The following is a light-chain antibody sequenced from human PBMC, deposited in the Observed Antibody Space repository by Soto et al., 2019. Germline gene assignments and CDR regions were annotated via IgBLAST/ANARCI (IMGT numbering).Light chain of an antibody. J-gene: IGLJ3*02. Sequence: QAVVTQEPSLTVSPGETVTLTCASSTGAVTSNYYPNWFQQKPGQAPRPLIYSTNHKYSWTPAQFSGSLLGSKAALTLSGVHPEGDAEYYCLFYYGGATHRAFGGGTNLTVL. CDR3: LFYYGGATHRA. V-gene: IGLV7-43*01. CDR1: TGAVTSNYY. CDR2: STN.